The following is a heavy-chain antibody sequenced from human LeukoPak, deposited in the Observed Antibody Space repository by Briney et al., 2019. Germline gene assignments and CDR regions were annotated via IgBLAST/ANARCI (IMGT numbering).Heavy chain of an antibody. CDR1: GGSISSGDYY. CDR2: IYYSGST. D-gene: IGHD2-15*01. J-gene: IGHJ3*02. CDR3: ARELGSIVVVVAAPGAFDI. V-gene: IGHV4-30-4*01. Sequence: SQTLSLTCTVSGGSISSGDYYWSWIRQPPGKGLEWIGYIYYSGSTYYNPSLKSRVTISVDTSKNQFSLKLSSVTAADTAVYYCARELGSIVVVVAAPGAFDIWGQGTVVTVSS.